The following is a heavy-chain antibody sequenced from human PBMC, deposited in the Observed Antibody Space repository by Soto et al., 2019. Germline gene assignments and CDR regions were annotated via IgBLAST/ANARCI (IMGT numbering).Heavy chain of an antibody. CDR2: IYYSGST. CDR3: ARRDNSGYYLY. J-gene: IGHJ4*02. V-gene: IGHV4-59*08. D-gene: IGHD3-22*01. Sequence: LETHSLTSTVSGGTSISYYWSWIRQPPGKGLEWIGYIYYSGSTNYNPSLKSRVTISVDTSKNQFSLKLSSVTAADTAVYYCARRDNSGYYLYWGQGILLTVSS. CDR1: GGTSISYY.